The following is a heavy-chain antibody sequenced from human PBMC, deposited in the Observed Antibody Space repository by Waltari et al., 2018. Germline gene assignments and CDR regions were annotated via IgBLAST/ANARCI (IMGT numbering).Heavy chain of an antibody. J-gene: IGHJ4*02. V-gene: IGHV4-34*01. CDR1: GGSFSGYY. CDR2: INYSGST. D-gene: IGHD3-22*01. CDR3: RLQGDWSSDVCSSDLSSGYYGGFDY. Sequence: TCHVYGGSFSGYYWTCIRKPPGKGLEWLCEINYSGSTNYNPSLKSRVTISVDTSKNHFSLKLSSVFFLSSRRRHTRLQGDWSSDVCSSDLSSGYYGGFDYWGQGTLVTVSS.